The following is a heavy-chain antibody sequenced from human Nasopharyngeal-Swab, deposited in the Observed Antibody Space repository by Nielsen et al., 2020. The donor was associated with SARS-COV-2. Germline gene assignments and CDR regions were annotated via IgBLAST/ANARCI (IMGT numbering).Heavy chain of an antibody. J-gene: IGHJ6*03. CDR3: ARGLSGIVPAPILGLGPYYYYYYMDV. Sequence: GSLRLSCAVYGGSFSGYSWTWIRQPPGRGLEWIGEINHSGSTNYNPSLKSRVTLSVDTSMNQFSLELRSVTAADTAVYYCARGLSGIVPAPILGLGPYYYYYYMDVWGKGTTVTVSS. CDR1: GGSFSGYS. CDR2: INHSGST. D-gene: IGHD2-2*01. V-gene: IGHV4-34*01.